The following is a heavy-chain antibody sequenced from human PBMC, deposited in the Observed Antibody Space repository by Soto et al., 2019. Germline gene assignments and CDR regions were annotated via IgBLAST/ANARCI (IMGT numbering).Heavy chain of an antibody. CDR3: ARDKGRVAVRSYYYYGMDV. J-gene: IGHJ6*02. CDR2: IWYDGSNK. CDR1: GFTFSSYG. Sequence: QVQLVESGGGVVQPGRSLRLSCAASGFTFSSYGMHWVRQAPGKGLEWVAVIWYDGSNKYYADSVKGRFTISRDNSKNTLYLQMNSLRAEDTAVYYCARDKGRVAVRSYYYYGMDVWGQGTTVTVSS. V-gene: IGHV3-33*01.